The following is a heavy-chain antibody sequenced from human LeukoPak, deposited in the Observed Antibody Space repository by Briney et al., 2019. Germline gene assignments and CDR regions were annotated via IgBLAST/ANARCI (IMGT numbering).Heavy chain of an antibody. CDR3: AKDLFGWLVPGEVDY. Sequence: PGRSLRLSCAASGFTFSSYGMHWVRQAPGKGLEWVAVISYDGSNKYYADSVKGRFTISRDNSKNTLYLQMNSLRAEDTAVYYCAKDLFGWLVPGEVDYWGQGTLVTVSS. CDR1: GFTFSSYG. J-gene: IGHJ4*02. V-gene: IGHV3-30*18. D-gene: IGHD6-19*01. CDR2: ISYDGSNK.